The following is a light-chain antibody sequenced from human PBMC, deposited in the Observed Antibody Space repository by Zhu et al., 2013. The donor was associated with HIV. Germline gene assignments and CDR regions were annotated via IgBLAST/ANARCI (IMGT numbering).Light chain of an antibody. V-gene: IGKV3-20*01. CDR2: GAS. Sequence: EIVLTQSPGTLSLSPGERATLSCRASQSLSSSSYLVWYQQKPGQAPRLLIYGASNRATGIPDRFSGSGSGTDFTLTISRLEPEDFAVYYCQQYSNSPLTFGGGTKVEIK. J-gene: IGKJ4*01. CDR3: QQYSNSPLT. CDR1: QSLSSSSY.